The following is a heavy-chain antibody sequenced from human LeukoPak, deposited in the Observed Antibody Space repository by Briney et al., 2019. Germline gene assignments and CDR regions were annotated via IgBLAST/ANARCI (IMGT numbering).Heavy chain of an antibody. J-gene: IGHJ5*02. CDR2: INHSGST. D-gene: IGHD3-3*01. CDR1: GGSFSGYY. CDR3: ARGRFAEYYDFWSGYYLVNWFDP. Sequence: SETLSLTCAVYGGSFSGYYWSWIRQPPGKGLEWIGEINHSGSTNYNPSLKSRVTISVDTSKNQFSLKLSSVTAADTAVYYCARGRFAEYYDFWSGYYLVNWFDPWGQGTLVTVSS. V-gene: IGHV4-34*01.